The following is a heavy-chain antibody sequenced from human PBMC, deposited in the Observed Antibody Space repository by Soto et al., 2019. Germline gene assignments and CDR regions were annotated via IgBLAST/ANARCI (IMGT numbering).Heavy chain of an antibody. CDR1: GFTFSDSA. D-gene: IGHD3-22*01. CDR3: TRPDSSGYPDYYYYGMEV. J-gene: IGHJ6*02. V-gene: IGHV3-73*01. Sequence: VGSLRLSCAASGFTFSDSAMHWVRQASGKGLEWVGRIRSKTKSYATAYAASVKGRFTISRDDSKKMVYLQMNSLKTEDTAVYYCTRPDSSGYPDYYYYGMEVCGQRTTVNVFS. CDR2: IRSKTKSYAT.